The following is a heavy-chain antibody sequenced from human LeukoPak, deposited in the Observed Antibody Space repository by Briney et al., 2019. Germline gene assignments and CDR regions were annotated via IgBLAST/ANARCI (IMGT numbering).Heavy chain of an antibody. CDR3: AKEGTQWLVPYVDY. D-gene: IGHD6-19*01. V-gene: IGHV3-23*01. Sequence: GGSLRLSRAASGFTFSSYAMSWVRQAPGKGLEWVSAISGSGGSTYCADSVKGRFTISRDNSKNTLYLQMNSLRAEDTAVYYCAKEGTQWLVPYVDYWGQGTLVTVSS. CDR1: GFTFSSYA. J-gene: IGHJ4*02. CDR2: ISGSGGST.